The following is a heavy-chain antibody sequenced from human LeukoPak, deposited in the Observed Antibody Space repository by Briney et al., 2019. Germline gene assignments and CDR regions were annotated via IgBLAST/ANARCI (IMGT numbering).Heavy chain of an antibody. CDR3: ARIKDYYYDSSGYREGFFDY. Sequence: GSLRLSCAASGFTFSSYEMNWIRQPPGKGLEWIGSIYYSGNTYYNPSLKSRVTISVDTSKNQFSLKLSSVTAADTAVYYCARIKDYYYDSSGYREGFFDYWGQGTLVTVSS. J-gene: IGHJ4*02. V-gene: IGHV4-39*01. CDR2: IYYSGNT. D-gene: IGHD3-22*01. CDR1: GFTFSSYE.